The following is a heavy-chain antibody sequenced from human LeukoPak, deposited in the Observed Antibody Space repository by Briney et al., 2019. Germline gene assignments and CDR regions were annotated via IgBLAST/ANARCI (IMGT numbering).Heavy chain of an antibody. CDR3: ARGASNYDILTGLCDY. J-gene: IGHJ4*02. V-gene: IGHV1-8*01. CDR2: MNPNSGNT. CDR1: GYTFTSYD. D-gene: IGHD3-9*01. Sequence: ASVKVSCKASGYTFTSYDINWVRQATGQGLEWMGWMNPNSGNTGYAQKFQGRVTMTRNTSISTAYMELSSLRSEDTAVYYCARGASNYDILTGLCDYWGQGTLVTVSS.